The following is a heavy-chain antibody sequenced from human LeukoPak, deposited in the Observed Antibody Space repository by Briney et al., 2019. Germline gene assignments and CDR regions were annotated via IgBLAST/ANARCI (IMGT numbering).Heavy chain of an antibody. D-gene: IGHD2-15*01. V-gene: IGHV1-69*04. Sequence: SVKVSCKASVGTFSSYAISWVRQAPGQGLEWMGRIIPILGIANYAQKFQGRVTITADKSTSTAYMELSSLRSEDTAVYYCARDPQYCSGGSCYYYGMDVWGQGTTVTVSS. CDR1: VGTFSSYA. J-gene: IGHJ6*02. CDR2: IIPILGIA. CDR3: ARDPQYCSGGSCYYYGMDV.